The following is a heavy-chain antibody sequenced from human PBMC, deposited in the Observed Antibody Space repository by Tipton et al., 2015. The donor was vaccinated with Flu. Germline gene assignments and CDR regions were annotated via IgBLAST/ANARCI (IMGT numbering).Heavy chain of an antibody. J-gene: IGHJ4*02. D-gene: IGHD5-18*01. CDR3: ARAGGYGYDY. Sequence: TLSLTCTVSGGSISSSSYYWGWIRQPPGKGLEWIGSIYYSGSTYYNPSLKSRVTISVDTSKNQFSLKLSSVTAADTAVDYCARAGGYGYDYWGQGTRVTVSS. CDR2: IYYSGST. CDR1: GGSISSSSYY. V-gene: IGHV4-39*07.